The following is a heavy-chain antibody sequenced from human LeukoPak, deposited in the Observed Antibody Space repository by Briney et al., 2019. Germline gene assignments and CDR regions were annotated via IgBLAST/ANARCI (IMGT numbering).Heavy chain of an antibody. CDR2: VNPNRGDT. D-gene: IGHD2-21*01. CDR3: ATGVMSWYFDL. V-gene: IGHV1-8*01. CDR1: GYTLTSYD. Sequence: ASVKVSCKASGYTLTSYDINWVRQATGQGLEWMGRVNPNRGDTDYAQKFQGRVTMTEDTSTDTAYMELSSLRSEDTAVYYCATGVMSWYFDLWGRGTLVTVSS. J-gene: IGHJ2*01.